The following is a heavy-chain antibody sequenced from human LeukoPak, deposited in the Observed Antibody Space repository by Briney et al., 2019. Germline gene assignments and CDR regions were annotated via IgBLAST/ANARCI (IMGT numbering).Heavy chain of an antibody. D-gene: IGHD6-13*01. V-gene: IGHV4-59*01. Sequence: SETLSLTCTVSGGAISSYYWSWIRQPPGKGLEWIGYVYYTGSTNYSPSLKSRVTISADTSKNQFSLKLSSVTAADTAVYYCVRGSRIAAAVPLGYWGQGTLVTVFS. CDR1: GGAISSYY. J-gene: IGHJ4*02. CDR2: VYYTGST. CDR3: VRGSRIAAAVPLGY.